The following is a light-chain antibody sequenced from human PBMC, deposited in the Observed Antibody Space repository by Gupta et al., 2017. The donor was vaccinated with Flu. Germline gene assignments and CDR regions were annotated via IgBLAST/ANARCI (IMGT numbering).Light chain of an antibody. CDR3: KQDDTYWT. CDR2: KAS. Sequence: SPSTLPASVGDRVTITCRANQSISNWLAWYQQKPGKAPKLLIYKASNLETGVPSRFSGSGSGTEFTLTISSLQPDDFATYYCKQDDTYWTFGQGTKVEIK. CDR1: QSISNW. V-gene: IGKV1-5*03. J-gene: IGKJ1*01.